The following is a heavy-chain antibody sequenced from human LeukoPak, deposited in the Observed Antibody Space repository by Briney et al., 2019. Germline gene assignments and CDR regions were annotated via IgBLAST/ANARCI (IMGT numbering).Heavy chain of an antibody. CDR2: FDPEDGET. CDR3: ATADTIFGSFDY. Sequence: ASVKVSCKVSGYTLTELSMHWVRQAPGKGLEWMGGFDPEDGETIYAQKFQGRVTMTEDTSTDTAYMELSSLRSEDTAVYYCATADTIFGSFDYWGQGTLVTVSS. D-gene: IGHD3-3*01. V-gene: IGHV1-24*01. CDR1: GYTLTELS. J-gene: IGHJ4*02.